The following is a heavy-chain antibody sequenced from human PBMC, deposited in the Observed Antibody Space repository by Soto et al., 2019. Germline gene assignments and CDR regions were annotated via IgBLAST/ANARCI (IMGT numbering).Heavy chain of an antibody. Sequence: QGQLVQSGAEVKKPRASLMVSCKFSGYSLTELSMHRVSQAPGTGLEWMGGFGPEKVERVYAQQVQGRVNMTEDSSTNTVYMDLSSLRSEDTAMYYCAAVLLFRGGSRFAPWGKGTLVPVSS. D-gene: IGHD3-10*01. V-gene: IGHV1-24*01. CDR1: GYSLTELS. J-gene: IGHJ5*02. CDR3: AAVLLFRGGSRFAP. CDR2: FGPEKVER.